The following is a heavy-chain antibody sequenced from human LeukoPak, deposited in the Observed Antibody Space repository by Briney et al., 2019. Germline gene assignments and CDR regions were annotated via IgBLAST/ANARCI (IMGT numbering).Heavy chain of an antibody. CDR3: ARESGCSGGSCYTSSFDH. J-gene: IGHJ4*02. V-gene: IGHV3-48*03. D-gene: IGHD2-15*01. Sequence: PGGSLRLSCAASGFTFSSYKMNWVRQAPGKGLEWVSYISSSGTTIYYADSVKGRFTISRDNAKNSLFLQMNLLRAEDTAVYYCARESGCSGGSCYTSSFDHWGQGTLVTVSS. CDR2: ISSSGTTI. CDR1: GFTFSSYK.